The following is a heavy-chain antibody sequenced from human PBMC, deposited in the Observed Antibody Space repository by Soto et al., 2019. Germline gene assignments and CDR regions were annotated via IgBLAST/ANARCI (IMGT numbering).Heavy chain of an antibody. CDR3: AGGMRPPGAPAWYYFDP. D-gene: IGHD2-8*02. CDR2: IYYSGDT. Sequence: PSETLSLTCTVSGASVSSHSNYWTWIRQPPGKGLEWIGYIYYSGDTSYHPSLKTPVTMSLATSKNQFSLRLTSVTAADPAFYYCAGGMRPPGAPAWYYFDPWGQATLVTLSS. J-gene: IGHJ4*02. V-gene: IGHV4-61*01. CDR1: GASVSSHSNY.